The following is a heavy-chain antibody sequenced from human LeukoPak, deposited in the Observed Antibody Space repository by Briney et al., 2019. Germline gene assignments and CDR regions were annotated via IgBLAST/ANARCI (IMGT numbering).Heavy chain of an antibody. CDR1: GYTFSNYD. V-gene: IGHV1-8*03. D-gene: IGHD5-18*01. J-gene: IGHJ6*03. CDR3: ARGARGGYNYGEYYYYMDV. Sequence: ASVKVSCKASGYTFSNYDINWVRQATGQGLEWMGWMNPNSGNTGYAQKFQGRVTITRNASISTAYMELSSLRSEGTAVYYCARGARGGYNYGEYYYYMDVWGKGTTVTVSS. CDR2: MNPNSGNT.